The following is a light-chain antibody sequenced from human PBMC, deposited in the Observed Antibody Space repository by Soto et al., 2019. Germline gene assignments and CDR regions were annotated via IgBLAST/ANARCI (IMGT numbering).Light chain of an antibody. V-gene: IGKV1-5*03. CDR3: QQYYSFWT. CDR2: RAS. CDR1: QNINSW. Sequence: DIQVTQSPSTLSASVGDRVTIACRASQNINSWLAWYQQKPGKAPNLLIYRASTLESGVPSRFSGSGSGTEFTLTISSLQPDDFATYYCQQYYSFWTFGQGTKVEIK. J-gene: IGKJ1*01.